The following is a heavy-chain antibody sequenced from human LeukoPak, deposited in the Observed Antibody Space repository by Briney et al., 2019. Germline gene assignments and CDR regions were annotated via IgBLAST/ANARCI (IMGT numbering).Heavy chain of an antibody. D-gene: IGHD3-22*01. J-gene: IGHJ4*02. CDR1: GGSFSGYY. CDR2: INHSGST. Sequence: PSETLSLTCAVYGGSFSGYYWSWIRQPPGKGLEWIGEINHSGSTNYNPSLKSRVTISVDTSKNQFSLKLSSVTAADTVVYYCARSQWGYYDSSGYYWVYWGQGTLVTVSS. CDR3: ARSQWGYYDSSGYYWVY. V-gene: IGHV4-34*01.